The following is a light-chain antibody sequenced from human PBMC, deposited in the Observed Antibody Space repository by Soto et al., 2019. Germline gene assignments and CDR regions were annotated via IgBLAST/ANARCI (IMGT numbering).Light chain of an antibody. V-gene: IGKV3-11*01. CDR1: QSIGNY. Sequence: EVVLTQSPATLSLYPGEGATLSCRASQSIGNYLALYQQKPGQAPRRLSYATSNMANGIPARFSGSASGTDFTLTISSLEPEDFAVYYCQQRSSWPFTFGPGTKVDIK. CDR3: QQRSSWPFT. CDR2: ATS. J-gene: IGKJ3*01.